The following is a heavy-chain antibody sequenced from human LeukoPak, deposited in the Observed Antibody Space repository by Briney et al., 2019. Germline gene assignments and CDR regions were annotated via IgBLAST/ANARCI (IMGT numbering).Heavy chain of an antibody. J-gene: IGHJ4*02. CDR1: GGTFSTYA. V-gene: IGHV1-69*13. Sequence: GASVKVSCKASGGTFSTYAISWVRQAPGQGLEWMGGIIPIFGTANYAQKFQGRVTITADESTSTAYMELSSLRSEDTAVYYCASKRGCSYGFDYWGQGTLVTVSS. CDR2: IIPIFGTA. CDR3: ASKRGCSYGFDY. D-gene: IGHD5-18*01.